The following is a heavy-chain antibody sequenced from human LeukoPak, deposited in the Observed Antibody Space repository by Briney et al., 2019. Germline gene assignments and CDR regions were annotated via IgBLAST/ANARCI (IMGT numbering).Heavy chain of an antibody. D-gene: IGHD1-26*01. J-gene: IGHJ5*02. CDR1: GFTFSSYG. V-gene: IGHV3-30*03. Sequence: PGGSLRLSCAASGFTFSSYGMHWVRQAPGKGLEWVAVISYDGSNKYYADSVKGRFTISRDNSKNTLYLQMNSLRAEDTAVYYCARASGRWELRVDWFDPWGQGTLVTVSS. CDR2: ISYDGSNK. CDR3: ARASGRWELRVDWFDP.